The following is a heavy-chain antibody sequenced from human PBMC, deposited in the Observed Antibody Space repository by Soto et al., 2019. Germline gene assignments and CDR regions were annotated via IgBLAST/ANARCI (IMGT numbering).Heavy chain of an antibody. J-gene: IGHJ4*02. D-gene: IGHD5-18*01. CDR3: ARTDTAMTTPFDY. CDR1: GGSISGFY. CDR2: FYYSGST. Sequence: PSETLSLTCTVSGGSISGFYWNWIRQPPGKGLEWIAYFYYSGSTYYNPSLRSRVTISVDTSKNQFSLKLNSVTAADTAVYYCARTDTAMTTPFDYWGQGSLVNVSS. V-gene: IGHV4-59*01.